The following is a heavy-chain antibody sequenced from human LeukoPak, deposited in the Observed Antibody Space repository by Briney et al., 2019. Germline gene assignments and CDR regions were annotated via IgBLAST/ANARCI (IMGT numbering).Heavy chain of an antibody. D-gene: IGHD3-10*01. Sequence: PGGSLRLSCAASGFTVSSNYMSWVRQAPGKGLEWLSVIYSGGYTYYADSVKGRFTISRDNSKNTLYLEMNSLRAEDTAVYYCAKEVYYYGSGSYYSANYIDYWGQGTLVTVSS. CDR3: AKEVYYYGSGSYYSANYIDY. CDR1: GFTVSSNY. V-gene: IGHV3-53*01. CDR2: IYSGGYT. J-gene: IGHJ4*02.